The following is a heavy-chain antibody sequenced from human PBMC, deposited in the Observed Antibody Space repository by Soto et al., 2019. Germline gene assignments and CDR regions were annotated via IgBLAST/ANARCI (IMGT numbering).Heavy chain of an antibody. CDR2: IKSKTDGGKT. J-gene: IGHJ6*03. Sequence: GGSLRLSCAASGFTFSNAWMSWVRQAPGKGLEWVGRIKSKTDGGKTDYAAPVKGRFTISRDDSKNTLYLQMNSLKTEDTAVYYCTTPGGVVPAAIDYYYYYYMDVWGKGTTVTVSS. CDR1: GFTFSNAW. V-gene: IGHV3-15*01. D-gene: IGHD2-2*01. CDR3: TTPGGVVPAAIDYYYYYYMDV.